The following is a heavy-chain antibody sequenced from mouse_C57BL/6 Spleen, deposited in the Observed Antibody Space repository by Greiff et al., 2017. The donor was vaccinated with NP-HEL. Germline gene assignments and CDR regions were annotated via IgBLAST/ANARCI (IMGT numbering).Heavy chain of an antibody. CDR3: VRLSHSNFAY. V-gene: IGHV10-1*01. CDR1: GFSFNTYA. D-gene: IGHD2-5*01. CDR2: IRSKSNNYAT. J-gene: IGHJ3*01. Sequence: GGGLVQPKGSLKLSCAASGFSFNTYAMNWVRQAPGKGLEWVARIRSKSNNYATYYADSVKDRFTISRDDSESMLYLQMNNLKTEDTAMYYCVRLSHSNFAYWGQGTLVTVSA.